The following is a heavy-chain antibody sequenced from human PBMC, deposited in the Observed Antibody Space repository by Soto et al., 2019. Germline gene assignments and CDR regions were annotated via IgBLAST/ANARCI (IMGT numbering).Heavy chain of an antibody. Sequence: EVQLVESGGGLIQPGGSLRLSCAASGFTVSSNYMSWVRQAPGKGLEWVSVIYSGGSTYYADSVKGRFTISRDNSKNTLYLQMNSLSAEDTAVYYCARGRVESGYPADFQHWGQGTLVTVYS. V-gene: IGHV3-53*01. D-gene: IGHD3-22*01. CDR1: GFTVSSNY. CDR2: IYSGGST. J-gene: IGHJ1*01. CDR3: ARGRVESGYPADFQH.